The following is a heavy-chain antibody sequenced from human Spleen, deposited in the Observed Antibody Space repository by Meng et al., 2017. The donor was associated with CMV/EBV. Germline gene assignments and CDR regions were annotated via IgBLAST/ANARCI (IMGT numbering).Heavy chain of an antibody. CDR2: ISWNSGTI. V-gene: IGHV3-9*01. J-gene: IGHJ4*02. Sequence: GGSLRLSCAASGFTFDDYAMHWVRQTPEKGLEWVSGISWNSGTITYADSVKGRFTISRDNAKNSLYLQMNSLRAEDTAVYYCARDLYCSSTSCYMGFDYWGQGTLVTVSS. CDR3: ARDLYCSSTSCYMGFDY. CDR1: GFTFDDYA. D-gene: IGHD2-2*02.